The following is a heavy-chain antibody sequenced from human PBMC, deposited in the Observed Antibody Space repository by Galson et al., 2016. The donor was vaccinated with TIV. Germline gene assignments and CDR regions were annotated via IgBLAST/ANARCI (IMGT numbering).Heavy chain of an antibody. D-gene: IGHD3-16*02. CDR2: MNPNSGDT. V-gene: IGHV1-8*02. Sequence: SVKVSCKASGGTFSTYAISWVRQAPGQGLEWMGWMNPNSGDTGYAQKFQGRITMTRRVSIRTAYMELSRLTPGDTAVYYCERVGYHDYVGGTYRDDDWGQGTLVTVSS. CDR1: GGTFSTYA. CDR3: ERVGYHDYVGGTYRDDD. J-gene: IGHJ4*02.